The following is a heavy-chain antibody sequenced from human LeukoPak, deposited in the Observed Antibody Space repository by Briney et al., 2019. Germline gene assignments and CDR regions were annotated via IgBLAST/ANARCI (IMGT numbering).Heavy chain of an antibody. V-gene: IGHV3-7*01. Sequence: GGSLRLSCAASGFTFSSYWMSWARQAPGKGLEWVANIKQDGSEKYYVDSVKGRFTISRDNAKNSLYLQMNSLRAEDTAVYYCARNMITFGGVIVGDDYWGQGTLVTVSS. CDR3: ARNMITFGGVIVGDDY. CDR2: IKQDGSEK. D-gene: IGHD3-16*02. J-gene: IGHJ4*02. CDR1: GFTFSSYW.